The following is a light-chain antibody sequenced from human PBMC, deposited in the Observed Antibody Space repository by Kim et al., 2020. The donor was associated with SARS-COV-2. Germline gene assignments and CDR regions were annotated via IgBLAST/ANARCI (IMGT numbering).Light chain of an antibody. J-gene: IGKJ1*01. CDR1: QNISGSY. Sequence: YPGERATRACRASQNISGSYLAWYQQKPGQAPRLLIYGASTRATGIPDKFSGSGSGTDFTLTISRLEPEDFAVYYCQQYGGSTQTFGQGTKVDIK. CDR2: GAS. V-gene: IGKV3-20*01. CDR3: QQYGGSTQT.